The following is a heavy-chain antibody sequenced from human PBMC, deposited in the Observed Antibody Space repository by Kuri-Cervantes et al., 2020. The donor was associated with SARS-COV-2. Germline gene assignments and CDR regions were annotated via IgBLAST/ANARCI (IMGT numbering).Heavy chain of an antibody. CDR2: IYSGGST. V-gene: IGHV3-53*01. D-gene: IGHD2-2*02. CDR3: ARGVYCSSTSCYKGYFQH. CDR1: GFSVSTNY. J-gene: IGHJ1*01. Sequence: GESLKISCVVSGFSVSTNYMTWVRQAPGKGLEWVSLIYSGGSTYYADSVKGRFTISRENAKNSLYLQMNSLRAEDTAVYYCARGVYCSSTSCYKGYFQHWGQGTLVTVSS.